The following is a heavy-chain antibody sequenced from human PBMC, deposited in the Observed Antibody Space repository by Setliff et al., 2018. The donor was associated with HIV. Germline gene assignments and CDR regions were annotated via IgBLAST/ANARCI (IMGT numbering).Heavy chain of an antibody. Sequence: ASVKVSCKASGGTFSSYAISWVRRAPGQGLEWMGGIIPIFGTANYAQKFQGRVTITTDESTSTAYMELSSLRSEDTAVYYCARAAEYSSSWYYWGQGTLVTVSS. CDR2: IIPIFGTA. D-gene: IGHD6-13*01. J-gene: IGHJ4*02. CDR3: ARAAEYSSSWYY. V-gene: IGHV1-69*05. CDR1: GGTFSSYA.